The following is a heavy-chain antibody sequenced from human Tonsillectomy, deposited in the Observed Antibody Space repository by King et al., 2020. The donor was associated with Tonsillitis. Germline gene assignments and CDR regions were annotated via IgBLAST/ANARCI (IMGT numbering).Heavy chain of an antibody. D-gene: IGHD2-2*01. CDR3: TTFLYCSSTSCLNAFDI. CDR2: IKSKTDGGKT. CDR1: GFTFSNAW. Sequence: VQLVESGGGLLKPGGSLRLSCAASGFTFSNAWMSWVRQAPGKGLEWVGRIKSKTDGGKTEYAAPVKGRFTISREDSKNTLYLQMNSLKTEDTGVYYCTTFLYCSSTSCLNAFDIWGQGTMVTVSS. V-gene: IGHV3-15*01. J-gene: IGHJ3*02.